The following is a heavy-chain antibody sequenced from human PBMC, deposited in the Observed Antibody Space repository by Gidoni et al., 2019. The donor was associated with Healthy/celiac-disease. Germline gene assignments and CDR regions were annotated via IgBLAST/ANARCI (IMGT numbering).Heavy chain of an antibody. D-gene: IGHD5-18*01. CDR2: IYYSGST. CDR3: ARYLYSYGYWFDP. V-gene: IGHV4-30-4*01. Sequence: VQLQESGPLLVKTSPTLSLTCPVPGASLSSGDYYWSWIRQHPGKGLEWIGYIYYSGSTYYNPSLKSRVTRSVDKSKNQFSLKLSSVTAADTAVYYCARYLYSYGYWFDPWGQGTLVTVSS. CDR1: GASLSSGDYY. J-gene: IGHJ5*02.